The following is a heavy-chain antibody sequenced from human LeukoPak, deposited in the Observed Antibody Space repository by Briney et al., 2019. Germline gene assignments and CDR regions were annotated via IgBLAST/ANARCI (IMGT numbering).Heavy chain of an antibody. CDR3: ARTMMVTAYIFDY. D-gene: IGHD2-21*02. Sequence: GESLKISCKGSGYSFTSHWIGWVRQMPGEGLEWMGIIYPGDSDIRYSPSFQGQVTISADKSISTAYLQWSSLEASDTAIYYCARTMMVTAYIFDYWGQGTPVTVSS. V-gene: IGHV5-51*01. CDR2: IYPGDSDI. CDR1: GYSFTSHW. J-gene: IGHJ4*02.